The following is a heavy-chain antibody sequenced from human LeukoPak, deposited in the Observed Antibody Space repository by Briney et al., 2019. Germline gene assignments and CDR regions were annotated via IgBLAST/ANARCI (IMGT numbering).Heavy chain of an antibody. D-gene: IGHD2-8*01. Sequence: SETLSLTCTVSGDSITAPKWWSWVRQAPGEGLEWIGEIYHDRTTSFNPSLKSRLTISVDKSANQFFLNLNSVSATDTVVYYCVGRGLYGGTWLFEYWGQGALVTVSS. V-gene: IGHV4-4*02. CDR2: IYHDRTT. CDR1: GDSITAPKW. CDR3: VGRGLYGGTWLFEY. J-gene: IGHJ4*02.